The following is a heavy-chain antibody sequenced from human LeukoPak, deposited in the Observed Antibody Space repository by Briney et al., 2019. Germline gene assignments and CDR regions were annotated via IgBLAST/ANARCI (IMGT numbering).Heavy chain of an antibody. J-gene: IGHJ4*02. CDR3: ARGGSFGAYFDY. V-gene: IGHV1-46*01. Sequence: ASVKVSCKASGYTFTSYYMHWVRQAPGQGPEWMGIINPSGGSTSYALKFQGRVTMTRDTSTSTVYMELSSLRSEDTAVYYCARGGSFGAYFDYWGQGTLVTVSS. CDR2: INPSGGST. CDR1: GYTFTSYY. D-gene: IGHD3-16*01.